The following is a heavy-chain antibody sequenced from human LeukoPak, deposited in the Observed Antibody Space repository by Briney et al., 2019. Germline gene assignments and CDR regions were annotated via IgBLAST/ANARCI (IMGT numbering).Heavy chain of an antibody. CDR3: ARLYPPVVRGVPHNDY. D-gene: IGHD3-10*01. CDR2: IKQDGSEK. J-gene: IGHJ4*02. CDR1: GFTFSSYW. V-gene: IGHV3-7*01. Sequence: QSGGSLRLSCAASGFTFSSYWMSWVRQAPGKGLEWVANIKQDGSEKYYVDSVKGRFTISRDNAKNSLYLQMNSLRAEDTAVYYCARLYPPVVRGVPHNDYWGQGTLVTVSS.